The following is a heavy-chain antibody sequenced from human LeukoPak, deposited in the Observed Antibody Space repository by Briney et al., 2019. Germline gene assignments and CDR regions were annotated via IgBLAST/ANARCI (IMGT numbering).Heavy chain of an antibody. Sequence: PGGSLRLSCVASGFGFSNYEMNWVRQAPGKGLEWVSYNSSSAGTIDYADSVKGRFTISRDNAKNSLFLQLNTLRAEDTAVYFCARGFSYLDFWGQGTLVTVSS. CDR1: GFGFSNYE. CDR2: NSSSAGTI. V-gene: IGHV3-48*03. CDR3: ARGFSYLDF. J-gene: IGHJ4*02.